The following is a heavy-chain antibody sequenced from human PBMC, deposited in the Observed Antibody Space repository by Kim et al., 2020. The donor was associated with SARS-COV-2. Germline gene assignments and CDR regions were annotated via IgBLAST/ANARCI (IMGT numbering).Heavy chain of an antibody. Sequence: GGSLRLSCAASGFTFSSYAMSWVRQAPGKGLEWVSAISGSGGSTYYADSVKGRFTISRDNSKNTLYLQMNSLRAEDTAVYYCAKSPFRITEQYYFDCWGQGTLVTVSS. CDR1: GFTFSSYA. J-gene: IGHJ4*02. V-gene: IGHV3-23*01. CDR3: AKSPFRITEQYYFDC. CDR2: ISGSGGST. D-gene: IGHD2-15*01.